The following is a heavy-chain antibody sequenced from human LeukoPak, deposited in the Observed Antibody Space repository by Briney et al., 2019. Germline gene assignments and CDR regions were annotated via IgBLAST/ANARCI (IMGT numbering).Heavy chain of an antibody. CDR3: AREYSSSSAWFDP. CDR2: IFYSGSA. D-gene: IGHD6-6*01. J-gene: IGHJ5*02. V-gene: IGHV4-39*07. CDR1: GDSISSTSYY. Sequence: SETLSLTCIVSGDSISSTSYYWAWIRQPPGKGLEWIGMIFYSGSAYYTPSLKSRVTISVDRSKNQFSLKLSSVTAADTAVYYCAREYSSSSAWFDPWGQGTLVTVSS.